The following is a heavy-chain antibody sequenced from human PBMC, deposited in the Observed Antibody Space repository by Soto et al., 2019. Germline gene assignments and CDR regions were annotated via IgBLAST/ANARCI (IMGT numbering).Heavy chain of an antibody. CDR3: AKDRGGYHFAGDY. Sequence: GGCLRHSCASSGFTFSVYAMIWVGKAPGKGLEWVSASSGSGGSTYYVDCVKGRFTISRDNSKNTLYLQRNSLRVEDTAVDYCAKDRGGYHFAGDYWGQGTLVTVSS. V-gene: IGHV3-23*01. CDR2: SSGSGGST. CDR1: GFTFSVYA. D-gene: IGHD5-12*01. J-gene: IGHJ4*02.